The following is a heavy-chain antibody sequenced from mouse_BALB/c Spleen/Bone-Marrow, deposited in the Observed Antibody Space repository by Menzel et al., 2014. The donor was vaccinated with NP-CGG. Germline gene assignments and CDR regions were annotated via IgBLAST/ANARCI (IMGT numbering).Heavy chain of an antibody. J-gene: IGHJ2*01. CDR1: GFNITDTY. CDR2: IDPASGNI. Sequence: EVQLQQSGTDLVKPGASVKLSCTASGFNITDTYMHWVKQRPEQGLDWIGRIDPASGNIQYDPKFQGRAAITADTSSNTAYLQLSSLTSEDTAVYYCAALTGTFDYWGQGTPLTVSS. D-gene: IGHD4-1*01. V-gene: IGHV14-3*02. CDR3: AALTGTFDY.